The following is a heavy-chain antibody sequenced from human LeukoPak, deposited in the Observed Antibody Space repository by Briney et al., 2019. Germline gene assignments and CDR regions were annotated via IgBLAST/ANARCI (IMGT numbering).Heavy chain of an antibody. J-gene: IGHJ6*02. D-gene: IGHD3-10*01. CDR3: ARDEAQEFYGMDV. CDR2: ISAYNGNT. Sequence: ASLKVSCKASGYTFTSYGISWVRQAPGQGLEWMAWISAYNGNTNYAQKLQGRVTMTTDTSTSTAYMELRSLRSDDTAVYYCARDEAQEFYGMDVWGQGTTVTVSS. V-gene: IGHV1-18*01. CDR1: GYTFTSYG.